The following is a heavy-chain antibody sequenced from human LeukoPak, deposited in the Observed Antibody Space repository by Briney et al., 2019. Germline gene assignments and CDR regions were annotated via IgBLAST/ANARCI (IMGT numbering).Heavy chain of an antibody. V-gene: IGHV3-21*01. CDR2: ISSSSSYI. D-gene: IGHD6-13*01. CDR3: ARDSEEIVAAAVGLAQSGSSSDISGDY. Sequence: PGGSLRLSCAASGFTFSSYSMNWVRQAPGKGLEWVSSISSSSSYIYYADSVKGRFTISRDNAKNSLYLQMNSLRAEDTAVYYCARDSEEIVAAAVGLAQSGSSSDISGDYWGQGTLVTVSS. CDR1: GFTFSSYS. J-gene: IGHJ4*02.